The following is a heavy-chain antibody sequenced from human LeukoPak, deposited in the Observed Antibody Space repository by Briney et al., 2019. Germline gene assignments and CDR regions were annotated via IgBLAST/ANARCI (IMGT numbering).Heavy chain of an antibody. V-gene: IGHV3-21*01. CDR3: ASIAVAGTNSGDFDY. D-gene: IGHD6-19*01. Sequence: GGSLRLSYAASGFTFSSYSMNWVRQAPGKGLEWVSSISSSSSYIYYADSVKGRFTISRDNAKNSLYLQMNSLRAEDTAVYYCASIAVAGTNSGDFDYWGQGTLVTVSS. CDR2: ISSSSSYI. J-gene: IGHJ4*02. CDR1: GFTFSSYS.